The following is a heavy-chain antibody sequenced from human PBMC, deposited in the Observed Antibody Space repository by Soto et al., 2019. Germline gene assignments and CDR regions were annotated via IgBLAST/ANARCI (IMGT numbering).Heavy chain of an antibody. V-gene: IGHV3-23*01. J-gene: IGHJ4*02. Sequence: WSLRLSCAASGFAFSSHAMNWVRQAPGKGLEWVSGISGSGGRTYYADSVKGRFTISRDNSKNTLDLQMNSLRAEDTAVYYCAKGRYYYDSSGHDYWGLGTLVTVSS. CDR1: GFAFSSHA. D-gene: IGHD3-22*01. CDR2: ISGSGGRT. CDR3: AKGRYYYDSSGHDY.